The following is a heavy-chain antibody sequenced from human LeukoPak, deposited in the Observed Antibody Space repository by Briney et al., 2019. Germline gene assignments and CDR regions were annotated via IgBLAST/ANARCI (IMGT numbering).Heavy chain of an antibody. CDR3: ARYVVTARNRDAFDI. D-gene: IGHD2-21*02. Sequence: GASVKVSCKASGYTFTSYGISWVRQAPGQGLEWMGWISAYNGNTNYAQKLQGRVTRTTDTSTSTAYMELRSLRSDDTAVYYCARYVVTARNRDAFDIWGQGTMVTVSS. J-gene: IGHJ3*02. V-gene: IGHV1-18*01. CDR2: ISAYNGNT. CDR1: GYTFTSYG.